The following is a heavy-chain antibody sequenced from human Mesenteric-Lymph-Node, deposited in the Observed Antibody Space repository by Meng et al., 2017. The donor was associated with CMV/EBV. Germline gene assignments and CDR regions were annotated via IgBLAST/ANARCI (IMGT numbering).Heavy chain of an antibody. CDR3: ARDPILWFGEFYYGMDV. J-gene: IGHJ6*02. Sequence: GESLKISCAASGFTFSDYYMSWIRQAPGKGLEWVSYISSSGSTIYYADSVKGRFTISRDNAKNSLYLQMNSLRAEDTAVYYCARDPILWFGEFYYGMDVWGQGTTVTVSS. V-gene: IGHV3-11*04. D-gene: IGHD3-10*01. CDR1: GFTFSDYY. CDR2: ISSSGSTI.